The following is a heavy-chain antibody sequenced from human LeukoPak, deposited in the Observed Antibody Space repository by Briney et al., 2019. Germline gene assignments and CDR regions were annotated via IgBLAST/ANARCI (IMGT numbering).Heavy chain of an antibody. CDR2: IDGDGSNT. CDR1: GFTFSSYW. Sequence: SGGSQRLSCVASGFTFSSYWMHWVRQVPGKGLVWVSYIDGDGSNTRYADSVKGRFTISRDNAKNTLYLQMSSLRAEDTAAYYCYVFYYDSSGYFAYWGQGALVTVSS. J-gene: IGHJ4*02. CDR3: YVFYYDSSGYFAY. V-gene: IGHV3-74*01. D-gene: IGHD3-22*01.